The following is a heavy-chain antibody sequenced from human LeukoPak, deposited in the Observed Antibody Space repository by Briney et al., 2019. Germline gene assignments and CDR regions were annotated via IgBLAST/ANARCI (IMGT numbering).Heavy chain of an antibody. CDR1: GFTFSSYA. V-gene: IGHV3-23*01. CDR3: AEDVVRGVMWYFDY. Sequence: GGSLSLSCAASGFTFSSYAMSWARQAPGKGLDWVSAISGSGGSTYYADSVKGRFTISRDNYKNTLYLQMNSLRAEDTAVYYCAEDVVRGVMWYFDYWGQGTLVTVSS. D-gene: IGHD3-10*01. CDR2: ISGSGGST. J-gene: IGHJ4*02.